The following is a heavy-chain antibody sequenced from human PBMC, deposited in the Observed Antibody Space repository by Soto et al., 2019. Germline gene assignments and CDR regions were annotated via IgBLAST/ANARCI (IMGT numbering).Heavy chain of an antibody. CDR2: IYYSGTT. D-gene: IGHD5-12*01. V-gene: IGHV4-30-4*01. CDR1: GGSISSTNYH. Sequence: SETLSLTCTVSGGSISSTNYHWSWVRQPPGKGLEWIGYIYYSGTTYYSPSLKSRVTISLDTSKNRLSLELSSVTAADTAVYYCALRFGTAWGQGTTVTVSS. CDR3: ALRFGTA. J-gene: IGHJ6*02.